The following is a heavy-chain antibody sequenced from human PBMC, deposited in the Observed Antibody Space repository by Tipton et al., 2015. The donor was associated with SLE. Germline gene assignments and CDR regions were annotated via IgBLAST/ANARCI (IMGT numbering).Heavy chain of an antibody. CDR1: GFTFNVYG. Sequence: SLRLSCAASGFTFNVYGMHWLRQAPGKGLEWVAVSWFDGSDYVDSVKGRFTISRDNAKKSLYLQMNSLRVEDTALYYCAKDGGGGSPLNWFDPWGQGTLVTVSS. D-gene: IGHD3-16*01. CDR2: SWFDGSD. J-gene: IGHJ5*02. V-gene: IGHV3-33*03. CDR3: AKDGGGGSPLNWFDP.